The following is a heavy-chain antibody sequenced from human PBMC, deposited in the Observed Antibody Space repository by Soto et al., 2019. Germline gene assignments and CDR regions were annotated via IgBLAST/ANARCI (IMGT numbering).Heavy chain of an antibody. J-gene: IGHJ4*02. CDR2: ISYDGSNQ. Sequence: GGALRLSSADSGFTFNIYGMHWVRQAPDKGLKWVALISYDGSNQYYADSVKGRFTISRDNSKNTLFLQMNSLRADDTAVYYCAKDQASGQGSFDSWGQGTLVTVSS. CDR3: AKDQASGQGSFDS. CDR1: GFTFNIYG. V-gene: IGHV3-30*18.